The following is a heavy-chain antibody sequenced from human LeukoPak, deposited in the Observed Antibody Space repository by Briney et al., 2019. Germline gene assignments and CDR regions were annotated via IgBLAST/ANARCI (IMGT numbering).Heavy chain of an antibody. D-gene: IGHD2-15*01. J-gene: IGHJ4*02. CDR3: ARDLSVVVVVAAPDY. CDR2: ISYDGSNK. Sequence: GGSLRLSCAASGFTFSSYAMHWVRQAPDKGLEWVAVISYDGSNKYYADSVKGRFTISRDNSKNTLYLQMNSLRAEDTAVYYCARDLSVVVVVAAPDYWGQGTLVTVSS. V-gene: IGHV3-30*04. CDR1: GFTFSSYA.